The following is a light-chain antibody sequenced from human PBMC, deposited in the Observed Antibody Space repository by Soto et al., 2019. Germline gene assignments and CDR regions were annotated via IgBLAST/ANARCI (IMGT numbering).Light chain of an antibody. Sequence: EIVLTQSPGTLSLSPGEGATLSCRSSESVASSYLAWYQQIPGQAPRLLIYGASSMATGIPDRFSGSGSGTDFTLTITRLQPEDFAVYYCQQYGRSPWTSGQGTKVES. J-gene: IGKJ1*01. V-gene: IGKV3-20*01. CDR1: ESVASSY. CDR2: GAS. CDR3: QQYGRSPWT.